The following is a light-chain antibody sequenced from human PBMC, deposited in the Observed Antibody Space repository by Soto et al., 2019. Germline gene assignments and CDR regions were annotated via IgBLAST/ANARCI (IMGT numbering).Light chain of an antibody. Sequence: EIVMTQSPATLSVSPGERATLSCRASQSVSSNLAWYQQKPGQAPRLLIYGASTRATGIPARFSGSXXGTXXTLTISSLQSEDFAVYYCQQYNNWPPMYTFGQGTKLEIK. J-gene: IGKJ2*01. CDR2: GAS. CDR1: QSVSSN. V-gene: IGKV3-15*01. CDR3: QQYNNWPPMYT.